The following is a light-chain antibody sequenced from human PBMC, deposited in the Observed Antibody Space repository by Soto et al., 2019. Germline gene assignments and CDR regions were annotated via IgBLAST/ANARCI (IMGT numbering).Light chain of an antibody. CDR2: LGS. V-gene: IGKV2-28*01. J-gene: IGKJ1*01. CDR1: ARLLHKNGYNY. CDR3: MQALQTPWT. Sequence: DFVMTQSPLSLSVTPGEAASISCMSSARLLHKNGYNYVDWYLQKPGQSPQLLIYLGSNRASGVPDRVSGSGSGTDFTLKISRVEAEDVGVYYCMQALQTPWTFGQGTKVDIK.